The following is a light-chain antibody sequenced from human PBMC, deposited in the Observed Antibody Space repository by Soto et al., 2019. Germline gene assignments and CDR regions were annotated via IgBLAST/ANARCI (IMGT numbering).Light chain of an antibody. CDR1: QSISSS. Sequence: DIQMTQSPSTLSASVGDRVTITCRASQSISSSLAWYQQKPGKAPKLLIYDASSLESGVPSRFSGSGSGTEFTLTISSLQPDDFATYYCQQYNSYLWTFGQGTKVDIK. J-gene: IGKJ1*01. V-gene: IGKV1-5*01. CDR2: DAS. CDR3: QQYNSYLWT.